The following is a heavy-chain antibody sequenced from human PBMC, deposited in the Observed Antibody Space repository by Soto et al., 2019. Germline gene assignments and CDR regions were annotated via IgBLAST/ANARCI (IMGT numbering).Heavy chain of an antibody. V-gene: IGHV5-51*01. CDR2: IYPGDSDT. CDR3: ARHICNFRSYYFAMDV. Sequence: GESLKISCKGSGYTFTDYWIGWVRQLPGKGLEWMGIIYPGDSDTRYSPSFQGHVTITVDKSTNTAYLQWNTLRASDTAMYYCARHICNFRSYYFAMDVWGQGTTVTVSS. J-gene: IGHJ6*02. CDR1: GYTFTDYW.